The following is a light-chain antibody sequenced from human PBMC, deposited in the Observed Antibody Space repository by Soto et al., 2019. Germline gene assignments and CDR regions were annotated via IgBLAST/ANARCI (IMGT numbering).Light chain of an antibody. Sequence: IVLTQSPGTLSLSPGERATLSCRASRSVSNNYLAWYQQKRGQAPRLLIYDTSSRATGIPDRFSGTGSATDFTLTISRLEPEDFAVYYCQQYGGSMTFGQGTKVDI. CDR3: QQYGGSMT. CDR1: RSVSNNY. V-gene: IGKV3-20*01. J-gene: IGKJ1*01. CDR2: DTS.